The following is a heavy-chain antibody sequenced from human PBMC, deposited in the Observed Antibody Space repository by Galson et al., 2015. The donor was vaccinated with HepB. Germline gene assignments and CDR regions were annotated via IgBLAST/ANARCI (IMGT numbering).Heavy chain of an antibody. Sequence: SLRLSCAASGFTFSSYGMHWVRQAPGKGLEWVAVIWYDGSNKYYADSVKGRFTISRDNSKNTLYLQMNSLRAEDTAVYYCARDRTIFGVVIHYYMDVWGKGTTVTVSS. J-gene: IGHJ6*03. V-gene: IGHV3-33*01. D-gene: IGHD3-3*01. CDR3: ARDRTIFGVVIHYYMDV. CDR1: GFTFSSYG. CDR2: IWYDGSNK.